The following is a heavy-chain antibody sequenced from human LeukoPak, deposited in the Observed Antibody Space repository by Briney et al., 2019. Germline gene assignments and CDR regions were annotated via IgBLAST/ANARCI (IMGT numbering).Heavy chain of an antibody. Sequence: GGSLRLSCAASGFTFSSYAMSWVRQAPGKGLEWVAVIWYDGSNKYYADSVKGRLTISRDNSKNTLYLQMNSLRAEDTAVYYCARDLYYYDSSGYDYFDYWGQGTLVTVSS. J-gene: IGHJ4*02. CDR2: IWYDGSNK. V-gene: IGHV3-33*08. CDR1: GFTFSSYA. CDR3: ARDLYYYDSSGYDYFDY. D-gene: IGHD3-22*01.